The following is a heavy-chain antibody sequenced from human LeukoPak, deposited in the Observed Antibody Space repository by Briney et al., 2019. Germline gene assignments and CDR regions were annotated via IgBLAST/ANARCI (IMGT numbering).Heavy chain of an antibody. CDR1: GFTFSSYA. CDR2: ISYDGSNK. D-gene: IGHD3-22*01. V-gene: IGHV3-30-3*01. Sequence: GGSLRLSCAASGFTFSSYAMHWVRQAPGKGLEWVAVISYDGSNKYYADSVKGRFTISRDNSKNTLYLQMNSLRAEDTAVYYCARVIYDSIYYGMDVWGQGTTVTVSS. J-gene: IGHJ6*02. CDR3: ARVIYDSIYYGMDV.